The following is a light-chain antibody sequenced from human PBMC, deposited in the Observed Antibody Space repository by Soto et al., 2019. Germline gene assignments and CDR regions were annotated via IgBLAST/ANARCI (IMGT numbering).Light chain of an antibody. V-gene: IGKV2-24*01. CDR3: VEAALLPHA. Sequence: DIVLTQTPLSLVVTLGQPASISCKSSQSLAFRDGNIYLNWLQQRPGQPPRLLIYKTSNRFSGVPDRFSGSGAGTELTLKISKAEAEDVGVYYCVEAALLPHAFGQGTKVEIK. CDR2: KTS. CDR1: QSLAFRDGNIY. J-gene: IGKJ1*01.